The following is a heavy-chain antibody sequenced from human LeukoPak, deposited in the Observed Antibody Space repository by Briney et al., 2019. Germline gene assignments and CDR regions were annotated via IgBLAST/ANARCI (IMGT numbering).Heavy chain of an antibody. CDR2: ISDDGSNK. J-gene: IGHJ4*02. V-gene: IGHV3-30*04. D-gene: IGHD3-16*01. CDR3: ARLYASVNYFDY. Sequence: PGGSLRLSCAASGFTFSGYAMHWVRQAPGKGLEWVAVISDDGSNKYYADSVKGRFTISRDNSKNTLYLQMNSLRAEDTAVYYCARLYASVNYFDYWGQGTLVTVSS. CDR1: GFTFSGYA.